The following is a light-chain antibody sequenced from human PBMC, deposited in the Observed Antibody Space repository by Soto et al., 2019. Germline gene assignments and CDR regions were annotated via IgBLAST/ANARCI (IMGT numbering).Light chain of an antibody. J-gene: IGKJ4*01. Sequence: EIVLTQSPGTLSLSPGERATLSCRASQSVSSIYLAWYQQKPGQAPRQLIYGASSRATGIPDRFSGSGSGTDFTLTITRLEPEYFAVYYCQHYRTSFGGGTRVEIK. CDR1: QSVSSIY. V-gene: IGKV3-20*01. CDR2: GAS. CDR3: QHYRTS.